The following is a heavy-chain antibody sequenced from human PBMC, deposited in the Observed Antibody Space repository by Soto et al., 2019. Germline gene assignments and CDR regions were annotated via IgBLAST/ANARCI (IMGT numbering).Heavy chain of an antibody. CDR1: GFSLSTGGVG. Sequence: QITLKESGPTLVKPTQTLTLTCTFSGFSLSTGGVGVGWIRQPPGEALEWLAPIYWDNDKRYSPSLKSRLTITKDASKNQVVLTMTNMDPVDTATYYCAHSRCGGDCLQSYSSHYYYGMDVWGQGTTVTVSS. CDR2: IYWDNDK. J-gene: IGHJ6*02. CDR3: AHSRCGGDCLQSYSSHYYYGMDV. V-gene: IGHV2-5*02. D-gene: IGHD2-21*02.